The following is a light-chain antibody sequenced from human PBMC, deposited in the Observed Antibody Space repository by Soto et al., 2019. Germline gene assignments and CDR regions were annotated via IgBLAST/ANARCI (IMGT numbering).Light chain of an antibody. J-gene: IGKJ2*01. Sequence: EIVLTQSPGTLSLSPGERATLSCRASQSVTSSYLAWYQQKPDQAPRLLIYGASSRATGIPDRFSGSGSATDFTLTISRLEPEDFAVYYCQQYGGSPPYTFGQGTNLEIK. V-gene: IGKV3-20*01. CDR3: QQYGGSPPYT. CDR2: GAS. CDR1: QSVTSSY.